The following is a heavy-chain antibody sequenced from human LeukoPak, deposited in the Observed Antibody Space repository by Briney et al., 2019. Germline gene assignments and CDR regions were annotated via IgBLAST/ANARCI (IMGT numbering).Heavy chain of an antibody. Sequence: PSETLSLTCTVSGGSISSYYWSWIRQPPGKGLEWIGYIYTSGSTNYNPSLKSRVTMSVDTSKNQFSLKLSSVTAADTAVYYCARDFPNYSSSWYSTYAFDYWGQGTLVTVSS. V-gene: IGHV4-4*08. J-gene: IGHJ4*02. CDR2: IYTSGST. CDR1: GGSISSYY. CDR3: ARDFPNYSSSWYSTYAFDY. D-gene: IGHD6-13*01.